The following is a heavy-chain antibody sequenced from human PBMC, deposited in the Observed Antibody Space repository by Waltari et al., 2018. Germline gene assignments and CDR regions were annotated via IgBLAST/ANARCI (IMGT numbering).Heavy chain of an antibody. D-gene: IGHD2-2*01. Sequence: QVQLQESGTGLVKPSETLSLTCTVSGGSISSYYWSWIRQPAGKGLEWVGRIYTSGSTNYDPSLKSRVTMSVDTSKNQFSLKLSSVTAADTAVYSCASGGVVVPAGIFDYWGQGTLVTVSS. V-gene: IGHV4-4*07. CDR1: GGSISSYY. CDR2: IYTSGST. J-gene: IGHJ4*02. CDR3: ASGGVVVPAGIFDY.